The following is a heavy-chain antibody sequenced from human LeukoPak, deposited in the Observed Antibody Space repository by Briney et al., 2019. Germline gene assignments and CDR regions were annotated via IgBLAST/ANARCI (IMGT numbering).Heavy chain of an antibody. CDR2: ISSSSSYI. Sequence: SGGSLRLSCAASGFTFSSYSMNWVRQAPGKGLEWVSSISSSSSYIYYADSVKGRFTISRDNAQNSLYLQMNSLRAEDTAVYYCARDLTTVTTKWGQGTLVTVSS. J-gene: IGHJ4*02. D-gene: IGHD4-17*01. CDR3: ARDLTTVTTK. V-gene: IGHV3-21*01. CDR1: GFTFSSYS.